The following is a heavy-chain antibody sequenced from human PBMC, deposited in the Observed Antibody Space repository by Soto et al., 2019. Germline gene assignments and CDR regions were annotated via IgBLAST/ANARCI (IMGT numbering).Heavy chain of an antibody. CDR1: GYTFTSYD. J-gene: IGHJ2*01. V-gene: IGHV1-8*01. D-gene: IGHD6-19*01. Sequence: QVQLVQSGAEVKKPGASVKVSCKASGYTFTSYDINWVRQATGQGLEWMGWMNPNSGNTGYAQKFQSRVTRTRNTSIGTAYMELSSLRSEDTAVYYCASTVAVNYWYFDLWGRGTLVTVSS. CDR3: ASTVAVNYWYFDL. CDR2: MNPNSGNT.